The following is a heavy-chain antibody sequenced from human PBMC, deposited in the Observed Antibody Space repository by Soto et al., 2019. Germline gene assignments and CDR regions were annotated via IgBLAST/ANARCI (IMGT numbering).Heavy chain of an antibody. CDR1: GFTFSSYA. CDR3: AKDRTVAVVAAGFDY. D-gene: IGHD2-15*01. Sequence: QVQLVESGGGVVQPGRSLRLSCAASGFTFSSYARHWVRQAPGKGLEWVAVISYDGSNKYYADSVKGRFTISRDNSKNTLYLQMNSLRAEDTAVYYCAKDRTVAVVAAGFDYWGQGTLVTVSS. CDR2: ISYDGSNK. V-gene: IGHV3-30*18. J-gene: IGHJ4*02.